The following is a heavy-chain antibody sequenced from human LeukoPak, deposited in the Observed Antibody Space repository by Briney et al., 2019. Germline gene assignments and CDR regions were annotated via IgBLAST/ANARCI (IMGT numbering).Heavy chain of an antibody. CDR2: IYHSGST. CDR3: ATTKGDY. V-gene: IGHV4-30-2*01. Sequence: SQTLSLTCAVSGGSISSGGYSWSWIRQPPGKGLEWIGYIYHSGSTNYNPSLKSRVTISVDTSKNQFSLKLSSVTAADTAVYYCATTKGDYWGQGTLVTVSS. J-gene: IGHJ4*02. CDR1: GGSISSGGYS. D-gene: IGHD4-17*01.